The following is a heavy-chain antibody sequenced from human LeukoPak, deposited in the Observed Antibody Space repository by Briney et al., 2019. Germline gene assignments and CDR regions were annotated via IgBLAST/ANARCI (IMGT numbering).Heavy chain of an antibody. D-gene: IGHD5-18*01. CDR1: GGSISSGSYY. J-gene: IGHJ3*02. V-gene: IGHV4-61*10. Sequence: SETLSLTCTVSGGSISSGSYYWSWIRQPAGKGLEWIGYIYYSGSTNYNPSLKSRVTISVDTSKNQFSLKLSSVTAADTAVYYCARTLEGIQPRLGAFDIWGQGTMVTVSS. CDR2: IYYSGST. CDR3: ARTLEGIQPRLGAFDI.